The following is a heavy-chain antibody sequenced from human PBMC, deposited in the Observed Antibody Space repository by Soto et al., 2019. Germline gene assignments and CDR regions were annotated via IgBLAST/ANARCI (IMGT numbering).Heavy chain of an antibody. D-gene: IGHD3-10*01. CDR2: INHSGST. CDR1: GGSFSGYY. CDR3: ARAGITMVRGVKIYGMDV. Sequence: SETLSLTCAVYGGSFSGYYWSWIRQPPGKGLEWIGEINHSGSTNYNPSLKSRVTISVDTSKNQFSLKLSSVTAADTAVYYCARAGITMVRGVKIYGMDVWGQGTTVTVS. J-gene: IGHJ6*02. V-gene: IGHV4-34*01.